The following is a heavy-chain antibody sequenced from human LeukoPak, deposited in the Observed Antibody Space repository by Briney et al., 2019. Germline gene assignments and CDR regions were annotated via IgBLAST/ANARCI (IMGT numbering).Heavy chain of an antibody. D-gene: IGHD3-22*01. CDR2: ISSSGSTI. CDR1: GFTFSDYY. Sequence: GGSLRLSCAASGFTFSDYYMSWIRQAPGKGLEGVSYISSSGSTIYYADSVKGRFTISRDNAKNSLYLQMNSLRAEDTAVYHCARDGWLLLPQVDYWGQGTLVTVSS. V-gene: IGHV3-11*04. J-gene: IGHJ4*02. CDR3: ARDGWLLLPQVDY.